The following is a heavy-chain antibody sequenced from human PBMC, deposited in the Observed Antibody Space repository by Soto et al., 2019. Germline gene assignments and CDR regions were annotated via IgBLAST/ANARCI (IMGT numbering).Heavy chain of an antibody. CDR3: TRDAGRHYDH. Sequence: QVQVRESGPGLVKPAENLSITCTVSGAPININYWSWLRQAPGKGLEWMGYIDYSASTTYNPSLKSRVTMSAAPSNDPFTLKLNSVTASDTAVGYCTRDAGRHYDHWGPGLLVTVSS. J-gene: IGHJ5*02. V-gene: IGHV4-59*01. CDR1: GAPININY. CDR2: IDYSAST.